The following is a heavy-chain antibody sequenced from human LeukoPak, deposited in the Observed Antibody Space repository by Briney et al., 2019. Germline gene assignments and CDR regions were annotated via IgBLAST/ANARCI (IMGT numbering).Heavy chain of an antibody. D-gene: IGHD3-10*01. J-gene: IGHJ5*02. V-gene: IGHV4-30-4*01. CDR2: IYYSGST. Sequence: PSQTLSLTCTVSGGSISSGDYYWSWIRQPPGKGLEWIGYIYYSGSTYYNPSLESRVTISVDTSKNQFSLKLSSVTAADTAVYYCARAARGYGSGSHNWFDPWGQGTLVTVSS. CDR1: GGSISSGDYY. CDR3: ARAARGYGSGSHNWFDP.